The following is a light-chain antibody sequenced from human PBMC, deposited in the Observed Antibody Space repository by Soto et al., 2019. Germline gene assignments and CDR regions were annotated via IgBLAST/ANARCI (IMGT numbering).Light chain of an antibody. V-gene: IGKV1-5*01. CDR3: QQYHSYPWT. CDR2: EAS. J-gene: IGKJ1*01. CDR1: QSVSGW. Sequence: DIQMTQSPSSLSESVGATFTITCRASQSVSGWLAWYQQKPGKAPKLLSDEASSLQSGVPSRFSGSGAGTEFTLTSSSLQPDDFATYYCQQYHSYPWTFGQGTKVDIK.